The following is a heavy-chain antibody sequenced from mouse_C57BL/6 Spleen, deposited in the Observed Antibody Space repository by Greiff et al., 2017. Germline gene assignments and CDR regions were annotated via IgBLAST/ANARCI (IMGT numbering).Heavy chain of an antibody. CDR3: ALYDYEGDWFAY. CDR2: IHPNSGST. V-gene: IGHV1-64*01. Sequence: QVQLQQPGAELVKPGASVKLSCKASGYTFTSSWMHWVKQRPGQGLEWIGMIHPNSGSTNYNEKFKSKATLTVDKSSSTAYMQLSSLTSEDSAVYYCALYDYEGDWFAYWGQGTLVTVSA. D-gene: IGHD2-4*01. J-gene: IGHJ3*01. CDR1: GYTFTSSW.